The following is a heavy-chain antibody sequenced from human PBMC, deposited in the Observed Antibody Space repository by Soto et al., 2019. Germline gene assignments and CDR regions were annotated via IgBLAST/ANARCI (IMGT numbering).Heavy chain of an antibody. CDR3: AKGSGAEYSFSSWYYYGMDV. CDR2: ISWDGGST. Sequence: PGGSLRLSCAASGFTFDDYTMHWVRQAPGKGLEWVSLISWDGGSTYYADSVKGRFTISRDSSKNSLYLQMNSLRTEHTAFYYCAKGSGAEYSFSSWYYYGMDVWGQVTKVNVSS. V-gene: IGHV3-43*01. D-gene: IGHD6-13*01. CDR1: GFTFDDYT. J-gene: IGHJ6*02.